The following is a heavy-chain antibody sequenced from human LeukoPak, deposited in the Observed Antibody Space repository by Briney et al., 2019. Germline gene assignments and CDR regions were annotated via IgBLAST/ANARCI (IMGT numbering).Heavy chain of an antibody. Sequence: PGGSLRLSCAASEFTFSNYAMTWVRQAPGEGLEWVAFISQCGGRSTDYADSVRGRFTISKDNSEDTLYLQMNSLRAEDTAVYHCARDLGCSTSSCRYNWFDPWGQGTLVTVPS. J-gene: IGHJ5*02. D-gene: IGHD2-2*01. CDR1: EFTFSNYA. CDR2: ISQCGGRST. V-gene: IGHV3-23*01. CDR3: ARDLGCSTSSCRYNWFDP.